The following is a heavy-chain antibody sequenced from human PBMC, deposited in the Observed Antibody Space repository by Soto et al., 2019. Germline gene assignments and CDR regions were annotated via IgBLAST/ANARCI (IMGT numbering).Heavy chain of an antibody. Sequence: PSETLSLTCAVSGDSVTSNVWWSWVRQPPGKGLEWIGEAYHNGLTDYNPSLKSRVTMSVDTSKNEFSLKLTSLTAADTAIYYCAKDLGYCSSTSCRGGAHDYWGQGTLVTVSS. CDR2: AYHNGLT. J-gene: IGHJ4*02. V-gene: IGHV4-4*02. CDR1: GDSVTSNVW. CDR3: AKDLGYCSSTSCRGGAHDY. D-gene: IGHD2-2*01.